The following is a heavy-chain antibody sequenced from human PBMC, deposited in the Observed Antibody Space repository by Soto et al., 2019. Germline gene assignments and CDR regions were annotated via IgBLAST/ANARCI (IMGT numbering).Heavy chain of an antibody. CDR1: GFTFSSYA. CDR2: ISGGGVAT. D-gene: IGHD3-22*01. CDR3: AKGRESSGSYRPFDY. Sequence: PGGSLRLSCAASGFTFSSYAMSWVRQAPGKGLEWVSAISGGGVATNYADSVKGRFTISRDNSKNTLYLQMNSLRAEDKAVYYCAKGRESSGSYRPFDYWGQGTLVTVSS. J-gene: IGHJ4*02. V-gene: IGHV3-23*01.